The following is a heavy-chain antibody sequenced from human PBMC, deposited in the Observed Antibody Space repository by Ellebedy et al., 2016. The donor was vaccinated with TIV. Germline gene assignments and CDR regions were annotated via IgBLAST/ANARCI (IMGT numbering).Heavy chain of an antibody. D-gene: IGHD6-19*01. Sequence: SETLSLTCAVYGGSFSGYYWSWIRQPPGKGLEWIGEINQSGSATYNPSLKGRVTISVDMSKNQFSLRLTSVTAADTAVYYCAEGRSGWYYFDYWGQGTLVTVSS. J-gene: IGHJ4*02. CDR1: GGSFSGYY. CDR2: INQSGSA. CDR3: AEGRSGWYYFDY. V-gene: IGHV4-34*01.